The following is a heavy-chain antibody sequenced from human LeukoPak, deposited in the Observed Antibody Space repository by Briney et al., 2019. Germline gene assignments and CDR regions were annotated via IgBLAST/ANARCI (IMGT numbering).Heavy chain of an antibody. CDR2: IKLDGSEK. D-gene: IGHD3-3*01. V-gene: IGHV3-7*03. CDR3: ARDQYDTWSRRGNFDS. CDR1: GFTFGKYW. Sequence: GGSLRLSCVASGFTFGKYWMSWVRQAPGKGLEWVANIKLDGSEKNYADSVKGRFTISRDNTKNSLYLQMNNLRAEDTAVFYCARDQYDTWSRRGNFDSWGQGTLVIVSS. J-gene: IGHJ4*02.